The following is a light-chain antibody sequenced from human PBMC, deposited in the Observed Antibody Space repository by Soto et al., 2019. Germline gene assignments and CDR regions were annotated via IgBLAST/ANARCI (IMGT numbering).Light chain of an antibody. CDR1: KSVSSN. Sequence: EIVMTQSPATLSVSPGERATLSCRASKSVSSNLAWYQQKPAQAPRLLIYGASTRATGIPARFSGSGSGTEFTLTISSLQSEDFAVYYCQQYNNGAYTFGQGTKLEIK. CDR3: QQYNNGAYT. J-gene: IGKJ2*01. CDR2: GAS. V-gene: IGKV3-15*01.